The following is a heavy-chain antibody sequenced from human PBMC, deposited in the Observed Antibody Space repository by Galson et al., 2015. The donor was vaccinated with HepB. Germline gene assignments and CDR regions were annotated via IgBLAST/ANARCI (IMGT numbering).Heavy chain of an antibody. CDR2: TYYRSKWYN. D-gene: IGHD3-16*01. Sequence: CAISGDSVSSNSAAWNWIKQSPSRGLEWLGRTYYRSKWYNDYAVSVKSRITINPDTSKNQFSLQLNSVTPEDTAVYYCARSELRIRWGYFDYWGQGTLVTVSS. CDR3: ARSELRIRWGYFDY. J-gene: IGHJ4*02. V-gene: IGHV6-1*01. CDR1: GDSVSSNSAA.